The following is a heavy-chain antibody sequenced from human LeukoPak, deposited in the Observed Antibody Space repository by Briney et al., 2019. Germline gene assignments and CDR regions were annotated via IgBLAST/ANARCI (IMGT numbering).Heavy chain of an antibody. D-gene: IGHD4-23*01. CDR2: INHSGST. Sequence: SETLSLTCAVYGGSFSGYYWSWIRQPPGKGLEWIGEINHSGSTNYNPSLKSRVTISVDTSKNQFSLKLSSVTAADTAVYYCATNSKYYYYYYGMDVWGQRTTVTVSS. J-gene: IGHJ6*02. V-gene: IGHV4-34*01. CDR3: ATNSKYYYYYYGMDV. CDR1: GGSFSGYY.